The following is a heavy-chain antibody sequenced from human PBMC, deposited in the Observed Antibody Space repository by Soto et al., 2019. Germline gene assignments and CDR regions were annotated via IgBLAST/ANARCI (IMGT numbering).Heavy chain of an antibody. V-gene: IGHV1-2*02. J-gene: IGHJ4*02. CDR3: ARGGYYYESSGYFFDY. D-gene: IGHD3-22*01. CDR2: INPNSGGT. CDR1: GYTFTGYY. Sequence: ASVKVSCKASGYTFTGYYMHWVRQAPGQGLEWMGWINPNSGGTNYAQKFQGRVTMTRDTSISTAYMELSRLRSDDTAVYYCARGGYYYESSGYFFDYWGQGTLVTVSS.